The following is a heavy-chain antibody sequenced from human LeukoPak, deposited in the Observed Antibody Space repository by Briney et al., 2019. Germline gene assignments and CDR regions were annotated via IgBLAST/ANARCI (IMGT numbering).Heavy chain of an antibody. Sequence: SETLSLTCTVSGGSISSYYWSWIRQPPGKGLEWIGYIYYSGSTNYNPSLKSRVTISVDTSKNQFSLKLSSVTAADTAVYYCARHVQAYYYYYYGMDVWGQGTTVTVSS. V-gene: IGHV4-59*08. CDR1: GGSISSYY. CDR3: ARHVQAYYYYYYGMDV. J-gene: IGHJ6*02. D-gene: IGHD2-21*01. CDR2: IYYSGST.